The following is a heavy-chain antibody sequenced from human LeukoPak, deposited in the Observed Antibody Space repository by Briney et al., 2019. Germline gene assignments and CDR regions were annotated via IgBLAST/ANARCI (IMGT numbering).Heavy chain of an antibody. D-gene: IGHD1-26*01. CDR3: AREGPYRGSYTY. Sequence: SVKVSCKASGGTFSSYAISWVRQAPGQGLEWMGGIIPIFGTANYAQKFQGRVTITADESTSTAYMELSSLRSEDTAVYYCAREGPYRGSYTYWGQGTLVTVSS. V-gene: IGHV1-69*13. J-gene: IGHJ4*02. CDR2: IIPIFGTA. CDR1: GGTFSSYA.